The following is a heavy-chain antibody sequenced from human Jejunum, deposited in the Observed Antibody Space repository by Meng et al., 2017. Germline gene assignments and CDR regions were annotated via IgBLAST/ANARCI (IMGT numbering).Heavy chain of an antibody. Sequence: QLQLQESGPGLVKPSGTLSLSCTVSGGSLSSGSPYWGWIRQSPGKGLEWIGTAYYSGSSYYNPSLRSRVIILVDTSKNQFSLRLSSVTAADTAVYYCARQMDSEYDEGYFFDYWGQGILVTVSS. CDR2: AYYSGSS. V-gene: IGHV4-39*01. CDR1: GGSLSSGSPY. D-gene: IGHD2-2*03. J-gene: IGHJ4*02. CDR3: ARQMDSEYDEGYFFDY.